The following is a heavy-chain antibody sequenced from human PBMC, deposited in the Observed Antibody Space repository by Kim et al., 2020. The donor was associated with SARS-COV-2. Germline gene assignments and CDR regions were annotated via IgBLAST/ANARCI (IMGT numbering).Heavy chain of an antibody. V-gene: IGHV3-11*01. CDR2: ISYDGSNK. CDR1: GFTFSNYY. J-gene: IGHJ6*03. D-gene: IGHD2-2*01. CDR3: ARRNIVVVLAAILYYYYDMDV. Sequence: GGSLRLSCAASGFTFSNYYMRWIRQAPGKGLEWVSFISYDGSNKYYADSVKGRFTISRDNAKNSLYLQMNSLRAEDTAVYYCARRNIVVVLAAILYYYYDMDVWGKGTTVTVSS.